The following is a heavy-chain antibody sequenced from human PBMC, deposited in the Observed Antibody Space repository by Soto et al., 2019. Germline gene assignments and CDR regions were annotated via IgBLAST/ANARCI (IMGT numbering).Heavy chain of an antibody. CDR3: ARMKPLGPYYFDF. V-gene: IGHV2-70*04. D-gene: IGHD1-26*01. J-gene: IGHJ4*02. CDR2: VDWNDEA. Sequence: SGPTLVNPTQTLTLTCTVAGFSLRTPGMRVSWLCPPPGKALEWLGRVDWNDEAFYDTSLTTRLTISKENSRNRVVLTLTNVDPVDTATYYCARMKPLGPYYFDFWGQGALVTVSS. CDR1: GFSLRTPGMR.